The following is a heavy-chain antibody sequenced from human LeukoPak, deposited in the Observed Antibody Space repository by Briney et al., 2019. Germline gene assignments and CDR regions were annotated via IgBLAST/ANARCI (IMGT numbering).Heavy chain of an antibody. CDR2: IYHSGST. D-gene: IGHD4-17*01. CDR3: ARGHPTTVTTYYFDY. V-gene: IGHV4-38-2*01. J-gene: IGHJ4*02. Sequence: SETLSLTCAVSGYSISSGYYWGWIRQPPGQGLGWIGSIYHSGSTYYNPSLKSRVTISVDTSKNQFSLKLSSVTAADTAVYYCARGHPTTVTTYYFDYWGQGTLVTVSS. CDR1: GYSISSGYY.